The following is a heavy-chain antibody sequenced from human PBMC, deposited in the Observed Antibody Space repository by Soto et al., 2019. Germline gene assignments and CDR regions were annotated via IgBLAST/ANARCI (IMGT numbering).Heavy chain of an antibody. CDR3: ARVGQPPSDY. V-gene: IGHV4-34*12. J-gene: IGHJ4*02. D-gene: IGHD2-2*01. CDR1: RGSFSGYY. Sequence: SETLSLTCAVSRGSFSGYYWSWVRQFPGKGLEWIGEIIHTGSTNYNPSLKSRVTMSIDTSKKEISLKLSSVTAADTAVYYCARVGQPPSDYWGQGTLVTVSS. CDR2: IIHTGST.